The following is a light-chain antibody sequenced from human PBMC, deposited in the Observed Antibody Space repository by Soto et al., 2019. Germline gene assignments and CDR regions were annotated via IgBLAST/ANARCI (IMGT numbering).Light chain of an antibody. CDR2: KAS. CDR1: QSISSW. Sequence: DIQMTQSPSTLSASVGDRVTITCRASQSISSWLAWYQQKPGKAPKLLIYKASSLESGVPSRFSGSGSGTEFTLTISSVQPDDFANYYCQQYNSYSWTFGQVTKVEIK. J-gene: IGKJ1*01. CDR3: QQYNSYSWT. V-gene: IGKV1-5*03.